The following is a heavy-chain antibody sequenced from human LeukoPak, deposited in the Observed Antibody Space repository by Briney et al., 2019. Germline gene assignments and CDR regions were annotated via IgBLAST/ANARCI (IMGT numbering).Heavy chain of an antibody. D-gene: IGHD4-11*01. Sequence: PSETLSLTCTASGYSISSGYYWGWIRQPPGKGLEWIGSIYHSGSTYYNPSLKSRVTISVDTSKNQFSLKLSSVTAADTAVYYCARDGAAPTNDYKTELKYFQHWGQGTLVTVSS. J-gene: IGHJ1*01. CDR3: ARDGAAPTNDYKTELKYFQH. CDR1: GYSISSGYY. CDR2: IYHSGST. V-gene: IGHV4-38-2*02.